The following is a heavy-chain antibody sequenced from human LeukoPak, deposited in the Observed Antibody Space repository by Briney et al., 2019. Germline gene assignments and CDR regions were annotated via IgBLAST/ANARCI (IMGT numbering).Heavy chain of an antibody. CDR1: GYSISSGYY. D-gene: IGHD3-3*01. Sequence: SETLSLTCTVSGYSISSGYYWGWIRQPPGKGLEWIGSIYHSGSTYYNPSLKSRVTISVDTSKNQFSLKLSSVTAADTAVYYCARSDFWSGSSDYWGQGTLVTVSS. CDR3: ARSDFWSGSSDY. CDR2: IYHSGST. J-gene: IGHJ4*02. V-gene: IGHV4-38-2*02.